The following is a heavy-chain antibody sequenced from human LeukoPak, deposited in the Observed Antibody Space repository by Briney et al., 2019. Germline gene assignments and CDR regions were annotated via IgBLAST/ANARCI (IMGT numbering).Heavy chain of an antibody. J-gene: IGHJ4*02. D-gene: IGHD4-17*01. CDR3: ARFLTTAYYFDY. V-gene: IGHV1-3*01. Sequence: ASVKVSCKASGYIFTAYDLYWVRQAPGQGLEWMGWINAGNGNTKYSQKFQGRVTITRDTSASTAYMELSSLRSEDTAVYYCARFLTTAYYFDYWGQGTLVTVSS. CDR2: INAGNGNT. CDR1: GYIFTAYD.